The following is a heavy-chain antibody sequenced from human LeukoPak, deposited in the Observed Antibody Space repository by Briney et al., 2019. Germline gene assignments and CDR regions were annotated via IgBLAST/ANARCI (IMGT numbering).Heavy chain of an antibody. V-gene: IGHV3-7*01. CDR2: IKQDGSEK. D-gene: IGHD6-6*01. CDR3: ARDRSSSSSDYYYYYMDV. J-gene: IGHJ6*03. CDR1: GFTFSSYW. Sequence: GRSLRLSCAASGFTFSSYWMSWVRQAPGKGLEWVANIKQDGSEKYYVDSVKGRFTISRDNAKNSLYLQMNSLRAEDTAVYYCARDRSSSSSDYYYYYMDVWGKGTTVTVSS.